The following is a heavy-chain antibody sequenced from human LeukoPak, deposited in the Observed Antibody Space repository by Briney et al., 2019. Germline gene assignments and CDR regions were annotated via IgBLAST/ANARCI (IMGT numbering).Heavy chain of an antibody. Sequence: SESLSLTCALYGGSFTGYYWRWIRQPPGKGLEWIGEINHSGSTKYNPSLKSRVTISVDTSTKQFFLRLTSVTAADTAVYYCACHAVRYSAYDREEDAFDIWGQGTMVTVSS. J-gene: IGHJ3*02. V-gene: IGHV4-34*01. D-gene: IGHD5-12*01. CDR1: GGSFTGYY. CDR2: INHSGST. CDR3: ACHAVRYSAYDREEDAFDI.